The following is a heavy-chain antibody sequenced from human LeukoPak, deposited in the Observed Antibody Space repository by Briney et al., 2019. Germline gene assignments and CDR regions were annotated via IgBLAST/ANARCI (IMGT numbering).Heavy chain of an antibody. V-gene: IGHV3-23*01. CDR3: AKDFLTVTAGWDY. CDR1: GSTFSSYA. J-gene: IGHJ4*02. CDR2: ISGSGGST. Sequence: PGGSLRLSCAASGSTFSSYAMSWVRQAPAKGREWVSGISGSGGSTYYADSVKGRFTISRDNSKNTLFLQMNSLRAEDTAVYYCAKDFLTVTAGWDYSGQGKLVTVSS. D-gene: IGHD6-25*01.